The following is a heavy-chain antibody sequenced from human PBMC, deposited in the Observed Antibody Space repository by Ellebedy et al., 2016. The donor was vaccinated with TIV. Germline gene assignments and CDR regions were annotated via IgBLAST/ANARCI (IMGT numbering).Heavy chain of an antibody. CDR2: TYYRSKWYN. J-gene: IGHJ3*02. Sequence: SQTLSLTCAISGDSVSSNSVPWNWIRQSPSRGLEWLGRTYYRSKWYNDYAVSVKSRITINPDTSKNQFSLQLNSVTPEDTAVYYCARVYSTSHPRAFDIWGQGTMVTVSS. CDR3: ARVYSTSHPRAFDI. V-gene: IGHV6-1*01. CDR1: GDSVSSNSVP. D-gene: IGHD6-6*01.